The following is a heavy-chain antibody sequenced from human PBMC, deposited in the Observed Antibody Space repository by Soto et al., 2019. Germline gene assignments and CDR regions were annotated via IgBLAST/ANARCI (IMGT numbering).Heavy chain of an antibody. Sequence: QVQLVQSGAEVKKPGASVKVSCKASGYTFTSYDINWVRQATGQGLEWMGWMNSNSGNTAYAQKFQGRVTMTRNTSTSTPYMELSSLRSEDTAVYYCAREKSSGYYYDYWGQGTLVTVSS. CDR2: MNSNSGNT. D-gene: IGHD3-22*01. V-gene: IGHV1-8*01. J-gene: IGHJ4*02. CDR1: GYTFTSYD. CDR3: AREKSSGYYYDY.